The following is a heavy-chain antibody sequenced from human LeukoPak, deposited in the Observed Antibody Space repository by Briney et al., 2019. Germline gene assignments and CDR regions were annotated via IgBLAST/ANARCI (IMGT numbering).Heavy chain of an antibody. CDR3: ARDGYSSSRHFDY. CDR1: GFTFSSYS. D-gene: IGHD6-13*01. Sequence: GGSLRLSCAASGFTFSSYSMNWVRQAPGKGLEWVSSISSSSSYIYYADSVKGRFTISRDNAKNSLYLQMNSLRAEDTAVYYCARDGYSSSRHFDYWGQGTLVTVSS. V-gene: IGHV3-21*01. CDR2: ISSSSSYI. J-gene: IGHJ4*02.